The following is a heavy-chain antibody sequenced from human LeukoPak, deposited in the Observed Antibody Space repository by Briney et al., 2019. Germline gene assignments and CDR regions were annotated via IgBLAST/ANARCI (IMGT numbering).Heavy chain of an antibody. J-gene: IGHJ4*02. CDR3: ASVGSGSYPFDY. CDR2: ISAYNGNT. CDR1: GYSFTSNV. D-gene: IGHD3-10*01. Sequence: EASVKVSCKASGYSFTSNVISWVRQAPGQGLEWMGWISAYNGNTNYAQKLQGRVTMTTDTSTSTAYMELRSLRSDDTAVYYCASVGSGSYPFDYWGQGTLVTVSS. V-gene: IGHV1-18*01.